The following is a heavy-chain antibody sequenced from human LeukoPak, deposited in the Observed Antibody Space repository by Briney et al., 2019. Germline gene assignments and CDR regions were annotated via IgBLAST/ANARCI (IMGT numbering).Heavy chain of an antibody. CDR1: GGSISSYY. Sequence: PSETLSLTCTVSGGSISSYYWSWIRQPPGKGLEWIGYIYYSGSTNYNPSLKSRVTISVDTSKNQFSLKLSSVTAADMAVYYCARYRAFGGVIVFDYWGQGTLVTVSS. CDR3: ARYRAFGGVIVFDY. J-gene: IGHJ4*02. V-gene: IGHV4-59*01. CDR2: IYYSGST. D-gene: IGHD3-16*02.